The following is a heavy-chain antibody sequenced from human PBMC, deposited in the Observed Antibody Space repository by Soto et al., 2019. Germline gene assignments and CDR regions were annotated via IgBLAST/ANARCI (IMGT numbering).Heavy chain of an antibody. V-gene: IGHV1-46*03. CDR3: AREQYSSGWYFAFDI. D-gene: IGHD6-19*01. Sequence: GASVKVSCKASGYTFTSYYTHWVRQAPGQGLEWMGIINPSGGSTSYAQKFQGRVTMTRDTSTSTVYMEPSSLRSEDTAVYYCAREQYSSGWYFAFDIWGQGTMVTVSS. CDR2: INPSGGST. CDR1: GYTFTSYY. J-gene: IGHJ3*02.